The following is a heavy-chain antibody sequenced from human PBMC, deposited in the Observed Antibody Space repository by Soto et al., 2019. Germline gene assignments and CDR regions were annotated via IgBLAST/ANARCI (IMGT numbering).Heavy chain of an antibody. V-gene: IGHV4-34*01. Sequence: PSETLSLTCAVYVGSFSGYFWSWIRQPPGKGLEWIGEIYTGGTTDYSPSLKSRVTLSVDTSKNQFSLKLSSVTAADTAGYYCTRTVLTSGLDYWGQGTRVTVSS. D-gene: IGHD3-16*01. CDR2: IYTGGTT. J-gene: IGHJ4*02. CDR1: VGSFSGYF. CDR3: TRTVLTSGLDY.